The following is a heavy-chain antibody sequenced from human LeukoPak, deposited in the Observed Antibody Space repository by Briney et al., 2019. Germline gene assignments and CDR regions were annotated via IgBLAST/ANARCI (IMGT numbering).Heavy chain of an antibody. D-gene: IGHD5-12*01. J-gene: IGHJ4*02. CDR2: ISSSSSTI. Sequence: GGSLRLSCAASGFTFSTYSMNWVRQAPGKGLEWVSYISSSSSTIYYADSVKGRFTISRDNAKNSLYLQMNSLRAEDTAVYYCARDRGYSGYDLGSEPTLPDYWGQGTLVTVSS. CDR3: ARDRGYSGYDLGSEPTLPDY. V-gene: IGHV3-48*01. CDR1: GFTFSTYS.